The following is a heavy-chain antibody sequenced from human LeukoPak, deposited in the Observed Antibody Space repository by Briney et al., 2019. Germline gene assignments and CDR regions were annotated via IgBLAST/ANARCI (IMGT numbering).Heavy chain of an antibody. V-gene: IGHV3-48*01. D-gene: IGHD5-12*01. CDR1: GFTFSSYS. J-gene: IGHJ3*02. Sequence: PGGSLRLSCAASGFTFSSYSMNWVRQAPGKGLEWVSYISSSSSTIYYADSVKGRFTISRDNAKNSLYLQMNSLGAEDTAVYYCARPRTVVATIEVLIGDAFDIWGQGTMVTVSS. CDR2: ISSSSSTI. CDR3: ARPRTVVATIEVLIGDAFDI.